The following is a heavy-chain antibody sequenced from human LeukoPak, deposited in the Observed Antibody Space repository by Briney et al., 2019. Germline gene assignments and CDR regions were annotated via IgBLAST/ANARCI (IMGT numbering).Heavy chain of an antibody. Sequence: PSETLSLTCAVSGGSISSGGYSWSWIRQPPGKGLEWIGYIYHSGSTYYNPSLKSRVTISVDRPKNQFSLKLSSVTAADTAVYYCARTSIAARRANAFDIWGQGTMVTVSS. J-gene: IGHJ3*02. V-gene: IGHV4-30-2*01. CDR1: GGSISSGGYS. CDR3: ARTSIAARRANAFDI. CDR2: IYHSGST. D-gene: IGHD6-6*01.